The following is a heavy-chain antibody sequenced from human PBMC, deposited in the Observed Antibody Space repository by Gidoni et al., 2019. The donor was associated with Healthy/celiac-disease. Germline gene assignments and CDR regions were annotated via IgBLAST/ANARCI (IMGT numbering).Heavy chain of an antibody. CDR1: GFTVSSNY. D-gene: IGHD3-3*01. J-gene: IGHJ4*02. V-gene: IGHV3-66*01. CDR3: ARVGAEGDYDFWSGYYTY. Sequence: EVQLVESGGGLVQPGGSLRLSGAASGFTVSSNYMSWVRQAPGKGLEWVAVIYSGGSTYYADSVKGRFTISRDNSKNTLYLQMNSLRAEDTAVYYCARVGAEGDYDFWSGYYTYWGQGTLVTVSS. CDR2: IYSGGST.